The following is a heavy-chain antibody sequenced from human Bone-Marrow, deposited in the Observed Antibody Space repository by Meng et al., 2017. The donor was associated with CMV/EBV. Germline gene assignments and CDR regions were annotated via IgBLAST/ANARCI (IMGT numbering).Heavy chain of an antibody. CDR1: GITFNA. CDR2: IKQDGSEK. Sequence: GESLKISCAASGITFNAMSWVRQAPGKGLEWVANIKQDGSEKYYVDSVKGRFTISRDNAKNSLYLQMNSLRAEDTAVYYCARVGGGSPLVDYWGQGTLVTVSS. J-gene: IGHJ4*02. V-gene: IGHV3-7*01. D-gene: IGHD2-15*01. CDR3: ARVGGGSPLVDY.